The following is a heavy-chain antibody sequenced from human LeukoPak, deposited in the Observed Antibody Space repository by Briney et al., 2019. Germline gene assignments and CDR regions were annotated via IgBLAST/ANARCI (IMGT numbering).Heavy chain of an antibody. CDR3: ARDSIACGGDCYSLDY. V-gene: IGHV1-69*04. CDR1: GGTFSSYA. D-gene: IGHD2-21*02. Sequence: SVKVSCKASGGTFSSYAISWVRQAPGRGLEWMGRIIPILGIANYAQKFQGRVTITADKSTSTAYMELSSLRSEDTAVYYCARDSIACGGDCYSLDYWGQGTLVTVSS. CDR2: IIPILGIA. J-gene: IGHJ4*02.